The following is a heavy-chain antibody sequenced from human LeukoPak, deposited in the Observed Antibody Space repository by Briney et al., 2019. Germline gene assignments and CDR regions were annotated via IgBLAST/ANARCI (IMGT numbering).Heavy chain of an antibody. D-gene: IGHD1-26*01. CDR1: GGTFSSYA. Sequence: SVKVSCKASGGTFSSYAISWVRQAPGQGLEWMGGIIPIFGTANYAQKFQGRVTITTGESTSTAYMELSSLRSEDTAVYYCATNPVWELPRYWGQGTLVTVSS. CDR2: IIPIFGTA. CDR3: ATNPVWELPRY. J-gene: IGHJ4*02. V-gene: IGHV1-69*05.